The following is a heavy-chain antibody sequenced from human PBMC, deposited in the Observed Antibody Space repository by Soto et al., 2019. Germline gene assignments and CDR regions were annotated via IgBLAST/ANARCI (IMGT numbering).Heavy chain of an antibody. V-gene: IGHV4-34*01. J-gene: IGHJ5*02. CDR2: INHSGST. Sequence: SETLSLTCAVYGGSFSGYYWSWIRQPPGKGLEWIGEINHSGSTNYNPSLKSRVTISVDTSKNQFSLKLSSVTAADTAVYYCARGRGRKVRGPRDNWFDPWGQGTLVTVSS. D-gene: IGHD3-10*01. CDR3: ARGRGRKVRGPRDNWFDP. CDR1: GGSFSGYY.